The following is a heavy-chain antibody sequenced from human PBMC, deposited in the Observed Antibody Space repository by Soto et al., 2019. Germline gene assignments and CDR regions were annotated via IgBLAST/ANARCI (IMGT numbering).Heavy chain of an antibody. V-gene: IGHV3-48*02. CDR1: GFTFSSFS. CDR3: ARDLGWAFDC. CDR2: IGGGGRLI. J-gene: IGHJ4*02. Sequence: EVQLVESGGGLVQRGGSLRLSCAASGFTFSSFSMNWVRQAPGRGLEWISYIGGGGRLISYADSVKGRFAISRDNAQNSRYLQMDSLRHEDTAVYYCARDLGWAFDCWGQGTLVTVSS. D-gene: IGHD6-19*01.